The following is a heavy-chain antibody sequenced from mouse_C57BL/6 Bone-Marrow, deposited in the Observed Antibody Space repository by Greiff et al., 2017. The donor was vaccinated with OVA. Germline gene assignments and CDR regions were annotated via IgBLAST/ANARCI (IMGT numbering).Heavy chain of an antibody. CDR2: IYPSDSET. D-gene: IGHD2-2*01. CDR1: GYTFTSYW. J-gene: IGHJ2*01. Sequence: QVQLQQPGAELVRPGSSVKLSCKASGYTFTSYWMAWVKQRPGQGLEWIGNIYPSDSETHYNQKFKDKATLTVDKSSSTAYMQLSSLTSEDSAVYYCARETMVTTGDYFDYWGQGTTLTVSS. V-gene: IGHV1-61*01. CDR3: ARETMVTTGDYFDY.